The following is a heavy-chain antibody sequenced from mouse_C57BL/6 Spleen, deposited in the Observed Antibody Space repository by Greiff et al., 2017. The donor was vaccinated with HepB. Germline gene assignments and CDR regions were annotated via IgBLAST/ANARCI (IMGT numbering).Heavy chain of an antibody. CDR1: GYSFTDYN. D-gene: IGHD2-3*01. CDR3: ARDYDGYYHWYFDV. CDR2: INPNYGTT. V-gene: IGHV1-39*01. J-gene: IGHJ1*03. Sequence: VHVKQSGPELVKPGASVKISCKASGYSFTDYNMNWVKQSNGKSLEWIGVINPNYGTTSYNQKFKGKATLTVDQSSSTAYMQLNSLTSEDSAVYYCARDYDGYYHWYFDVWGTGTTVTISS.